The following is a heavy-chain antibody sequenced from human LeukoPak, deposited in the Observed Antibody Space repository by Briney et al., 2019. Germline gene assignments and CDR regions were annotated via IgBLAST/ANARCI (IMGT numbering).Heavy chain of an antibody. Sequence: GGSLRLSCAASGSTFSSYAMSWVRQAPGKGLEWVSAISGSGGSTYYADSVKGRFTISRDNSKNTLYLQMNSLRAEDTAVYYCAKDKLGYYYDSSGMPDYWGQGTLVTVSS. CDR2: ISGSGGST. V-gene: IGHV3-23*01. J-gene: IGHJ4*02. CDR1: GSTFSSYA. D-gene: IGHD3-22*01. CDR3: AKDKLGYYYDSSGMPDY.